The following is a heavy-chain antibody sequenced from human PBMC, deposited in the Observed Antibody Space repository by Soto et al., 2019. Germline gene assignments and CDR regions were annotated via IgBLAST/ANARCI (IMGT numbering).Heavy chain of an antibody. CDR2: LNPNSGDT. D-gene: IGHD6-19*01. J-gene: IGHJ4*02. V-gene: IGHV1-8*01. Sequence: QVQLVQSGAEVKKPGASVKVSCKASGYTFSSYDINWVRQATGQGLEWMGWLNPNSGDTGYAQKFQGRVTLTRNTSIKTAYIELSSLTSDVTAVYYCATSGGGWYLYWGQGTLVTVSS. CDR1: GYTFSSYD. CDR3: ATSGGGWYLY.